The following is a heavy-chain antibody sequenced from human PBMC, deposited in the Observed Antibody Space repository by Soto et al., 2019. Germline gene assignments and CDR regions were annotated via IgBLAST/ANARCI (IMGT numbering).Heavy chain of an antibody. Sequence: EVQLVESGGDLMQPGGSLRLSCAASGFTVSSSFMTWVRQAPGKGLESVSVIYDGDKTFYADSVKGRFTISRDNSKNTVHLQMTTLRAEDTAIYFCARGMDDNGYYLESWGQGTLVTVSS. CDR1: GFTVSSSF. CDR3: ARGMDDNGYYLES. J-gene: IGHJ4*02. D-gene: IGHD3-3*01. CDR2: IYDGDKT. V-gene: IGHV3-53*01.